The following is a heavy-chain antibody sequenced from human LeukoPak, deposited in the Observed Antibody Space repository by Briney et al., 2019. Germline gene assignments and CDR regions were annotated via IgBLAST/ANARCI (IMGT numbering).Heavy chain of an antibody. CDR2: INAGNGNT. CDR1: GYTFTSYA. V-gene: IGHV1-3*01. Sequence: ASVKVSCKASGYTFTSYAMHWVRQAPGQRLEWMGWINAGNGNTKYSQKFQGKVTITRDTSASTDYMELSSLRSEDTAVYYCARGVTNGVWSLCYGMDVWGQGTTVTVSS. J-gene: IGHJ6*02. D-gene: IGHD2-8*01. CDR3: ARGVTNGVWSLCYGMDV.